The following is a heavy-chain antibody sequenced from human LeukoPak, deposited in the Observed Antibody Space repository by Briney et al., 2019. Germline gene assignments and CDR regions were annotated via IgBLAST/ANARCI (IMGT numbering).Heavy chain of an antibody. J-gene: IGHJ4*02. Sequence: GRSLRLSCAASGFTFSSYAMHWVRQAPGKGLEWVAVISYDGSNKYYADSVKGRFTTSRDNSKNTLYLQMNSLRAEDTAVYYCARGPYSGKPIGYWGQGTLVTVSS. D-gene: IGHD1-26*01. CDR2: ISYDGSNK. CDR1: GFTFSSYA. CDR3: ARGPYSGKPIGY. V-gene: IGHV3-30-3*01.